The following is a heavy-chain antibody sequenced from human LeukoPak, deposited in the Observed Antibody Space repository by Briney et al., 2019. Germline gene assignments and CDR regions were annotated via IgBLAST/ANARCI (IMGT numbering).Heavy chain of an antibody. J-gene: IGHJ5*02. CDR2: VYYSGST. V-gene: IGHV4-59*01. CDR1: GGSISTYY. Sequence: PSETLSLTCTVSGGSISTYYWSWIRQPPGKGLEWIGYVYYSGSTNYNPSLKSRVTISVDTSKNQFSLKLRSVTAADTAVYFCALAGQFAEFDPWGQGTLVTVSS. CDR3: ALAGQFAEFDP. D-gene: IGHD3-10*01.